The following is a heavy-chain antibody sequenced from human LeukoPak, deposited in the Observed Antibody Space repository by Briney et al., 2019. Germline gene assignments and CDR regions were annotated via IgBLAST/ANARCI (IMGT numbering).Heavy chain of an antibody. CDR3: ARERRKLLWFGKLSPYYYYGMDV. J-gene: IGHJ6*02. CDR2: ISYDGSNK. CDR1: GFTFSIYA. D-gene: IGHD3-10*01. V-gene: IGHV3-30-3*01. Sequence: GGSLRLSCAASGFTFSIYAISWVRQAPGKGLEWVAVISYDGSNKYYADFVKGRFTISRDNSKNTLYLQMNSLRAEDTAVYYCARERRKLLWFGKLSPYYYYGMDVWGQGTTVTVSS.